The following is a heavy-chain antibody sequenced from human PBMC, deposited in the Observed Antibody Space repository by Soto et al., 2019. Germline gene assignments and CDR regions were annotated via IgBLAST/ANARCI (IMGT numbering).Heavy chain of an antibody. CDR2: IYYSGST. J-gene: IGHJ4*02. V-gene: IGHV4-59*01. D-gene: IGHD3-16*01. Sequence: QVQLQESGPGLVKPSETLSLTCTVSGGSISSYYWSWIRQPPGKGLEWIGYIYYSGSTNYNPSLKSRVTISVDTSKNQFSLKLSSVTAADTAVYYCARMGDYVWGSYIYPFDYWGQGTLVTVSS. CDR1: GGSISSYY. CDR3: ARMGDYVWGSYIYPFDY.